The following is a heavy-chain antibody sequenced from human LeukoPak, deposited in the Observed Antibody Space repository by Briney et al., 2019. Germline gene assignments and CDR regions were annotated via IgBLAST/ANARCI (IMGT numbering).Heavy chain of an antibody. J-gene: IGHJ4*02. CDR1: GESPTVNS. Sequence: PQTLSLTCALSGESPTVNSSTWIRHSPGKGLEWIGEIDHKGITHYNPSLKSRVAKSVDTTLKRFALTLTSENAADTAVYYCARGGGGAKAFYDDYWGQGSLVTVSS. V-gene: IGHV4-34*01. CDR3: ARGGGGAKAFYDDY. D-gene: IGHD5/OR15-5a*01. CDR2: IDHKGIT.